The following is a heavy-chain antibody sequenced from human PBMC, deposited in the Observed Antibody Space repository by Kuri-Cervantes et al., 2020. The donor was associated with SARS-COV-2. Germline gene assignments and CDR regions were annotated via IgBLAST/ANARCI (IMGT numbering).Heavy chain of an antibody. CDR1: GGSISSYY. D-gene: IGHD2-15*01. CDR3: AREGYCSGGRCFDY. Sequence: GSLRLSCTDSGGSISSYYWSWIRQPPGKGLEWIGYIYYSGSTNYNPSLKSRVTISVDTSKNQFSLKLSSVTAADTAVYYCAREGYCSGGRCFDYWGQGTLVTVSS. CDR2: IYYSGST. V-gene: IGHV4-59*01. J-gene: IGHJ4*02.